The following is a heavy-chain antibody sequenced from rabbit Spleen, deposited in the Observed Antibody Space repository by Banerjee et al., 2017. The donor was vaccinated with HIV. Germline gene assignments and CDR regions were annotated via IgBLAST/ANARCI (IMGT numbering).Heavy chain of an antibody. CDR1: GFSFSTSYY. CDR3: ARETSSGWGVLLYYFSL. CDR2: IYAGSSGST. V-gene: IGHV1S40*01. Sequence: QSLEESGGDLVKPGASLTLTCTASGFSFSTSYYMCWVRQAPGKGLDWIACIYAGSSGSTYYASWAKGRFTISKTSSTTVTLQMTSLTAADTATYFCARETSSGWGVLLYYFSLWGPGTLVTVS. D-gene: IGHD4-1*01. J-gene: IGHJ4*01.